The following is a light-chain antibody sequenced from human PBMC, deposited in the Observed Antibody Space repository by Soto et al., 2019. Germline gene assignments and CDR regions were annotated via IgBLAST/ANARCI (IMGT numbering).Light chain of an antibody. CDR2: DVG. J-gene: IGLJ1*01. CDR3: CSYAGSYTRL. V-gene: IGLV2-11*01. CDR1: SSDVGGYNY. Sequence: QSALTQPRSVSGSPGQSVTISCTGTSSDVGGYNYVSWYQQHPGKAPKLMIYDVGKRPSGVPDRFSGSKSDNTASLTISGLQAEDEADYYCCSYAGSYTRLFGTGTKVTVL.